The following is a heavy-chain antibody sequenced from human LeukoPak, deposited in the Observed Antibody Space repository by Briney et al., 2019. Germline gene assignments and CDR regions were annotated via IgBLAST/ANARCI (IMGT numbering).Heavy chain of an antibody. CDR3: AAGTGSIEDGFEY. J-gene: IGHJ4*02. CDR2: IVVGSGKT. CDR1: GFTFTRSA. V-gene: IGHV1-58*02. D-gene: IGHD1-1*01. Sequence: GTAGKVSCKASGFTFTRSAMQWVRQARGQRLEWIGWIVVGSGKTKYEYKFQERVTITMDMYTNTANMELRSLRSEDTAVYYCAAGTGSIEDGFEYWGQGTLV.